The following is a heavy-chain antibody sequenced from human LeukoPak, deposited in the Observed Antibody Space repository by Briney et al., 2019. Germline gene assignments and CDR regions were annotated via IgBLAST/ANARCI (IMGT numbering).Heavy chain of an antibody. CDR3: AKVRLYCSGGSSCYYHPFDY. CDR1: GFSFNHFG. J-gene: IGHJ4*02. D-gene: IGHD2-15*01. CDR2: ISHDGSIK. V-gene: IGHV3-30*18. Sequence: GRPLRLSCAASGFSFNHFGMHWVRQAPGKGLEYVAVISHDGSIKYYVDSVEGRFTISRDNSKNTLYLQMNSLRAEDTAVYYCAKVRLYCSGGSSCYYHPFDYWGQGTLVTVSS.